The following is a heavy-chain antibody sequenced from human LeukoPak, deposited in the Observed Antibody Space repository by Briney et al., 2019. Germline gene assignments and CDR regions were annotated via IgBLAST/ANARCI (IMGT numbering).Heavy chain of an antibody. Sequence: LETLSLTCAVSGYSISSGYYWGWIRQPPGMGLEWIGSIYHSGSTYYNPSLKSRVTISVDTSKNQFSLKLSSVTAADTAVYYCARAGLRYCSSTSCYNFDYWGQGTLVTVSS. D-gene: IGHD2-2*02. V-gene: IGHV4-38-2*01. CDR3: ARAGLRYCSSTSCYNFDY. CDR1: GYSISSGYY. J-gene: IGHJ4*02. CDR2: IYHSGST.